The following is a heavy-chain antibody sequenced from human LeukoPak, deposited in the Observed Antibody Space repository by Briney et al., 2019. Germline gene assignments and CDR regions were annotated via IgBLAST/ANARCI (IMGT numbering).Heavy chain of an antibody. CDR1: GGSISSSSYY. J-gene: IGHJ2*01. V-gene: IGHV4-39*07. CDR3: ARNRYNYGNHWYFDL. Sequence: SETLSLTCTVSGGSISSSSYYWGWVRQPPGKGLEWIGTIYYSGSTYYNPSLKSRLTISVDTSKNQFSLKLNSVTAADTAVYYCARNRYNYGNHWYFDLWGRGTLVTVSS. CDR2: IYYSGST. D-gene: IGHD5-18*01.